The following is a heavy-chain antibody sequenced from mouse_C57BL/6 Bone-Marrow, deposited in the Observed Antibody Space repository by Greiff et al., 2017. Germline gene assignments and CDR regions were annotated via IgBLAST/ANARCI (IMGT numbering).Heavy chain of an antibody. V-gene: IGHV5-6*01. CDR1: GFTFSSYG. CDR2: ISSGGSYT. CDR3: ARENVVTTWMNAMDY. Sequence: EVKLQESGGDLVKPGGSLKLSCAASGFTFSSYGMSWVRQTPDKRLEWVATISSGGSYTYYPDSVKGRFTISRDNAKNTLYLQMSSLKSEDTAMYYCARENVVTTWMNAMDYWGQGTSVTVSS. J-gene: IGHJ4*01. D-gene: IGHD2-2*01.